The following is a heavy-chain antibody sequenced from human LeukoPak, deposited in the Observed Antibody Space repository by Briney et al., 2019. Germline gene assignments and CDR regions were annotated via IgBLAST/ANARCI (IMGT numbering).Heavy chain of an antibody. V-gene: IGHV1-18*01. CDR2: ISTNSNNT. CDR1: GYTFTAYG. D-gene: IGHD1-14*01. Sequence: GASVTVSCTASGYTFTAYGFTWVRQAPGKGLEWMAWISTNSNNTNYAHNLQGRFTITTDTSTNTPYMELRSLRSDDTAVYYCARTTGWARTKFDYWGQGTLVTVSS. J-gene: IGHJ4*02. CDR3: ARTTGWARTKFDY.